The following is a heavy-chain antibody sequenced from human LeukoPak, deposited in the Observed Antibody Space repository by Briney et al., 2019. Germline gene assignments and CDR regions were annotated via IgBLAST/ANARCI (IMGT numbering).Heavy chain of an antibody. J-gene: IGHJ5*02. Sequence: GRSLRLSCAASGFTFSSYAMSWVRQAPGKGLEWVSAISGSGGSTYYADSVKGRFTISRDNSKNTLYLQMNSLRAEDTAVYYCAKAPDIVVVPAAISWGQGTLVTVSS. CDR3: AKAPDIVVVPAAIS. D-gene: IGHD2-2*01. CDR1: GFTFSSYA. V-gene: IGHV3-23*01. CDR2: ISGSGGST.